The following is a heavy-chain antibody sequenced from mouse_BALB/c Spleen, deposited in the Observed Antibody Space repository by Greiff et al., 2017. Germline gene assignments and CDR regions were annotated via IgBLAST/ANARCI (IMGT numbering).Heavy chain of an antibody. CDR1: GYTFTDYA. CDR3: ARGLRLRYFDY. D-gene: IGHD1-2*01. CDR2: ISTYYGDA. Sequence: VKLQESGAELVRPGVSVKISCKGSGYTFTDYAMHWVKQSHAKSLEWIGVISTYYGDASYNQKFKGKATMTVDKSSSTAYMELARLTSEDSAIYYCARGLRLRYFDYWGQGTTLTVSS. V-gene: IGHV1S137*01. J-gene: IGHJ2*01.